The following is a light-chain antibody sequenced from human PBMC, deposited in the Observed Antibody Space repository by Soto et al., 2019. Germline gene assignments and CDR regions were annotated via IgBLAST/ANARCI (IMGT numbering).Light chain of an antibody. V-gene: IGLV2-14*03. Sequence: QSALTQPASVSGSPGQSITISCTGTSSDVGGYNYVCWYQQHPGKVPKLMIYEVFRRPSGISDRFSGSKSGNTASLTISGLQAEDEADYYCCSYTTTSTFVFGGGTKVTVL. CDR2: EVF. CDR1: SSDVGGYNY. CDR3: CSYTTTSTFV. J-gene: IGLJ2*01.